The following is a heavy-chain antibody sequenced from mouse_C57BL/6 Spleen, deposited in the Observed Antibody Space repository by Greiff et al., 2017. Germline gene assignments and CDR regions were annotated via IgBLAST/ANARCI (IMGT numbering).Heavy chain of an antibody. CDR1: GYTFTSYW. D-gene: IGHD1-1*01. Sequence: VQLQQPGTELVKPGASVKLSCKASGYTFTSYWMHWVKQRPGQGLEWIGNINPSNGGTNYNEKFKSKATLPVDKSSSTAYMQLSSLTSEDSAVYYCARGDYYGSRTWFAYWGQGTLVTVSA. CDR3: ARGDYYGSRTWFAY. J-gene: IGHJ3*01. CDR2: INPSNGGT. V-gene: IGHV1-53*01.